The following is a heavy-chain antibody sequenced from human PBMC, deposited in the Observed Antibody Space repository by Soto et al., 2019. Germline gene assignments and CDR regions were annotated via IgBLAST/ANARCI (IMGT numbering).Heavy chain of an antibody. Sequence: QVTVKESGPVLVKPTETLTLTCTVSGFSLSNAGLGVSWIRQPPGKALEWLAHIFSNDEKSYSTSLKSRLTISXDXXKRQVVLTMTNMDPVDTATYYCASMYSASWYWFAPWGQGTLVTVSS. CDR3: ASMYSASWYWFAP. V-gene: IGHV2-26*01. J-gene: IGHJ5*02. CDR1: GFSLSNAGLG. D-gene: IGHD6-13*01. CDR2: IFSNDEK.